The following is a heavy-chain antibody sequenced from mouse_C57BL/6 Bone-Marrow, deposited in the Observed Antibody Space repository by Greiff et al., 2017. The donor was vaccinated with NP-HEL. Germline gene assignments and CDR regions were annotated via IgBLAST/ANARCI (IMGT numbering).Heavy chain of an antibody. D-gene: IGHD2-4*01. CDR3: AIYYDYDGSFAY. J-gene: IGHJ3*01. Sequence: VQLQQSGAELVKPGASVKLSCKASGYTFTSYWMQWVKQRPGQGLEWIGEIDPSDSYTNYNQKFKGKATLPVDTSSSTAYMQLSSVTYEDSAVYYCAIYYDYDGSFAYWGQGTLVTVSA. CDR1: GYTFTSYW. V-gene: IGHV1-50*01. CDR2: IDPSDSYT.